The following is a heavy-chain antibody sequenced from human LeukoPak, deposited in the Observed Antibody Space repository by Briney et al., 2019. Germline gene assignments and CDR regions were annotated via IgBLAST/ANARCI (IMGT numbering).Heavy chain of an antibody. D-gene: IGHD3-10*01. V-gene: IGHV4-39*01. J-gene: IGHJ5*02. Sequence: GSLRLSCAASGFTFSNYNVNWIRQPPGKGLEWIGSIYDSGSTYYNPSLKSRVTISVDTSKNQFSLKLNSVTAADTAVYYCAGHYGPWGQGTLVTVSS. CDR2: IYDSGST. CDR3: AGHYGP. CDR1: GFTFSNYN.